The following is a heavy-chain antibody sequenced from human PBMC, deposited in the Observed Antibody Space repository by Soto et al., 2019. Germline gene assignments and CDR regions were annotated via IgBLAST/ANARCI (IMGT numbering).Heavy chain of an antibody. CDR3: ARTAIVAARPLDP. V-gene: IGHV4-61*01. CDR1: GGSVSSGSYY. Sequence: SETLSLTCTVSGGSVSSGSYYWSWIRQPPGKGLEWIGYIYYSGSTNYNPSLKSRVTISVDTSKKQSSLKLSSVTAADTAVYYCARTAIVAARPLDPWGQGTLLTVSS. CDR2: IYYSGST. J-gene: IGHJ5*01. D-gene: IGHD6-6*01.